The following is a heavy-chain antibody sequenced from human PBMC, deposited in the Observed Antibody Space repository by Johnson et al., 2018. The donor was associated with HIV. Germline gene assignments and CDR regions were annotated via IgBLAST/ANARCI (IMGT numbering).Heavy chain of an antibody. D-gene: IGHD1-26*01. CDR3: ARVRIGRENAFDI. V-gene: IGHV3-30-3*01. J-gene: IGHJ3*02. CDR1: GFTFSTYA. CDR2: ISYDGSNK. Sequence: QVQLVESGGGLVQPGRSLRLSCGASGFTFSTYAMHWVRQAPGKGLEWVAVISYDGSNKYYADSVKGRFTISRDNSKNTLYLQMNSLRAVDTAVYYCARVRIGRENAFDIWGQGTMVTVSS.